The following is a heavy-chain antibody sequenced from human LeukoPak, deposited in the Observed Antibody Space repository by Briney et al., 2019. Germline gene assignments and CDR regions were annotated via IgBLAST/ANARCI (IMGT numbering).Heavy chain of an antibody. CDR3: ARHYYGSENHFDY. J-gene: IGHJ4*02. D-gene: IGHD3-10*01. V-gene: IGHV4-38-2*02. CDR1: GYSISSGYY. Sequence: PSETLSLACTVSGYSISSGYYWGWIRQPPGKGLEWIGEIYYSGSTNYNLSLKSRVTISVDKSKNQFSLRLRSVTAADTAVYYCARHYYGSENHFDYWGQGTLVTVSS. CDR2: IYYSGST.